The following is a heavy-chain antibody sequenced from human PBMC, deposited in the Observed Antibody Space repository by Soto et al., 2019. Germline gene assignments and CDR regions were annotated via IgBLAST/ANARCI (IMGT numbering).Heavy chain of an antibody. CDR2: VSYDGTNQ. D-gene: IGHD6-25*01. V-gene: IGHV3-30-3*01. J-gene: IGHJ2*01. Sequence: QVQLVESGGGVVQPGRSLRLSCAASGFTFSNYAMHWVSQTPGKGLEWVAIVSYDGTNQYYADSVKGRFTISIDNSENTPYLQMNSLRAEDTALYYCARDGATQTSRPWYFDLWCRGTLVTVSS. CDR1: GFTFSNYA. CDR3: ARDGATQTSRPWYFDL.